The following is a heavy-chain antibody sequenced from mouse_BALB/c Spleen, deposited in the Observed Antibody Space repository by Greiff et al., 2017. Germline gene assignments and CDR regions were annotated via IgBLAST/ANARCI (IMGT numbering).Heavy chain of an antibody. CDR3: ARGRDEIDY. D-gene: IGHD3-3*01. CDR1: GFTFTDYY. V-gene: IGHV7-3*02. J-gene: IGHJ2*01. Sequence: EVNVVESGGGLVQPGGSLRLSCATSGFTFTDYYMSWVRQPPGKALEWLGFIRNKANGYTTEYSASVKGRFTISRDNSQSILYLQMNTLRAEDSATYYCARGRDEIDYWGQGTTLTVSS. CDR2: IRNKANGYTT.